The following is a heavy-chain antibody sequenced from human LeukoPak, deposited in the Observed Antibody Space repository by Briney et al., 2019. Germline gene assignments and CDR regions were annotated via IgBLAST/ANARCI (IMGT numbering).Heavy chain of an antibody. Sequence: GGSLRLSCAASGFTFSNYAMGWVRQAPGKGLEWVSGISGSGDSTNYADSVKGRFTVSRDNSKNTLYLQMTSLRAEDTAIYFCAKDPSRTPGYCNGGSCYSGYYFDYWGQGTLVTVSS. CDR2: ISGSGDST. V-gene: IGHV3-23*01. D-gene: IGHD2-15*01. CDR1: GFTFSNYA. CDR3: AKDPSRTPGYCNGGSCYSGYYFDY. J-gene: IGHJ4*02.